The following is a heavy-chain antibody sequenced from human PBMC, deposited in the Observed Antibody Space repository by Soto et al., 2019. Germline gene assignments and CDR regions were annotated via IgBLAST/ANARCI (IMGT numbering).Heavy chain of an antibody. D-gene: IGHD1-26*01. CDR3: ARYRGGSFYFDY. V-gene: IGHV4-59*01. Sequence: SETLSHPWTVSGGSFIPNYWAWIRQPPGKGLEWIGYIYYSGSTSYNPSLKSRVTISLDTSKNQFSLKLSSVTAADTAVYYCARYRGGSFYFDYWGQGTLVTVSS. CDR1: GGSFIPNY. J-gene: IGHJ4*02. CDR2: IYYSGST.